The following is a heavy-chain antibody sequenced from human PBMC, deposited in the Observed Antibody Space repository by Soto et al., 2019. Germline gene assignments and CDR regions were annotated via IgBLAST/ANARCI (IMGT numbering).Heavy chain of an antibody. CDR3: ARGVEADFWSGNSYGMDV. V-gene: IGHV4-30-2*01. J-gene: IGHJ6*02. CDR2: IYHSGST. Sequence: SETLSLTCAVSCGSISSGGYSWSWIRQPPGKGLEWIGYIYHSGSTYYNPSLKSRVTISVDRSKNQFSLKLSSVTAADTAVYYCARGVEADFWSGNSYGMDVWGQGTTVTVSS. D-gene: IGHD3-3*01. CDR1: CGSISSGGYS.